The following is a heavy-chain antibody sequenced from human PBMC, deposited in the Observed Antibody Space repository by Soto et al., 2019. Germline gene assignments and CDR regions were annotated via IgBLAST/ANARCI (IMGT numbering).Heavy chain of an antibody. CDR1: GGSFSDYY. J-gene: IGHJ4*02. D-gene: IGHD2-8*02. CDR2: INHSGST. CDR3: ARDKITGLFDY. V-gene: IGHV4-34*01. Sequence: SETLSLTCAVHGGSFSDYYWSWIRQPPGTGLEWIGEINHSGSTNYNPSLKSRVTISVDTSKNQFSLKLTSVTAADTAVYYCARDKITGLFDYWGQGTLVTVSS.